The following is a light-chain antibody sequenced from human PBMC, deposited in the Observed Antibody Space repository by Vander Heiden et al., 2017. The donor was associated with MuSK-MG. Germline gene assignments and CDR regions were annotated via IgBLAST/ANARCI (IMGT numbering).Light chain of an antibody. CDR1: NIGSKN. Sequence: SYELTQPLSVSVALGQTARITCGGNNIGSKNVHWYQQKPGQAPGLVIYRDSNRPSGIPERFSGSNSGKTATLTISRAQAGDEAYYYCQEWDSSTVVFGGGTKLTVL. V-gene: IGLV3-9*01. J-gene: IGLJ2*01. CDR3: QEWDSSTVV. CDR2: RDS.